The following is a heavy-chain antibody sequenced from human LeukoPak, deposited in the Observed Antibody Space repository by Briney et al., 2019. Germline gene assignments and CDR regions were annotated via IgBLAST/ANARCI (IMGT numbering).Heavy chain of an antibody. CDR1: GFTLSTYN. V-gene: IGHV3-21*01. J-gene: IGHJ6*03. Sequence: GGSPRLSCAASGFTLSTYNMNWVRQAPGKGLEWVSSISSSSSYIYYADSVKGRFTISRDNAKNSLYLQMSSLRAEDTAVYYCARDLLGYNYHYMDVWGKGTTVTVSS. CDR2: ISSSSSYI. CDR3: ARDLLGYNYHYMDV. D-gene: IGHD3-16*02.